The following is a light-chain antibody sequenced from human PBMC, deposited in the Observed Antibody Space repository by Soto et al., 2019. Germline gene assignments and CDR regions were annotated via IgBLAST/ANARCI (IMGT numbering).Light chain of an antibody. CDR3: QQRGSSPWT. V-gene: IGKV3-20*01. CDR1: QSVSSYY. Sequence: EIVLTQSPGTLSLSPWERATLSCGASQSVSSYYLAWYQQKPGQAPRLLIYAASSRATGIPDRFSGGGSGTDSTLTISRLEPEDFAVYYCQQRGSSPWTFGQGTKVDIK. CDR2: AAS. J-gene: IGKJ1*01.